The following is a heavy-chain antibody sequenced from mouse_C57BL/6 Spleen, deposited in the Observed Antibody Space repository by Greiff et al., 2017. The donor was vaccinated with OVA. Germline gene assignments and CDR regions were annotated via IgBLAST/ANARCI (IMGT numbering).Heavy chain of an antibody. CDR3: ARRDWDVFAY. CDR2: INPYNGGT. J-gene: IGHJ3*01. CDR1: GYTFTDYY. Sequence: VQLKESGPVLVKPGASVKMSCKASGYTFTDYYMNWVKQSHGKSLEWIGVINPYNGGTSYNQKFKGKATLTVDKSSSTAYMELNSLTSEDSAVYYCARRDWDVFAYWGQGTLVTVSA. D-gene: IGHD4-1*01. V-gene: IGHV1-19*01.